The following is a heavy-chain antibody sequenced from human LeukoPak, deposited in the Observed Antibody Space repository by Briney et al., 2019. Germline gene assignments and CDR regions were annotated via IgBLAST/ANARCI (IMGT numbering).Heavy chain of an antibody. CDR1: GFSLSTSGVG. V-gene: IGHV2-5*01. Sequence: SGPTLVNPTQTLTLTCTFSGFSLSTSGVGVGWISQPPGKALEWLALIYWHDDKRYSPSLKSRLTISNDTSKNQVVLTMTNIAPEDTATYYCAHSSLGSETIPFYYVDVWGERTTDSVSS. CDR2: IYWHDDK. D-gene: IGHD1-7*01. J-gene: IGHJ6*03. CDR3: AHSSLGSETIPFYYVDV.